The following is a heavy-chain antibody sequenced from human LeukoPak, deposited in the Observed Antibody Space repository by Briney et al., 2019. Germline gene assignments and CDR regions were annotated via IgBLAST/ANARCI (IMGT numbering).Heavy chain of an antibody. Sequence: PGGSLRLSCAASGFTFSDYGMSWVRQVPGKGLEWVANIKQDGSEKYYVDSVKGRFTVSRDNAKNSLYLQMNSMRGEDTAVYYCANSKLGELDYWGQGTLVTVSS. CDR1: GFTFSDYG. CDR3: ANSKLGELDY. D-gene: IGHD7-27*01. V-gene: IGHV3-7*01. CDR2: IKQDGSEK. J-gene: IGHJ4*01.